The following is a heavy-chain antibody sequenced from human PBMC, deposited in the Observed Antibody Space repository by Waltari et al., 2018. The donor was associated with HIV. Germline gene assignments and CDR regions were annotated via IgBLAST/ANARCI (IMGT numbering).Heavy chain of an antibody. V-gene: IGHV3-21*02. CDR3: VRDDPGYEPIDY. CDR2: IIRDNRSS. D-gene: IGHD2-2*01. Sequence: VRLMESGGGLVEPGGSLTISCAASGFTFSRYTMNWIRHIPGKGLEWLASIIRDNRSSNYIDSIKGRFTISRDNAANSVFLHMDRLRVDDTAQYFCVRDDPGYEPIDYWGRGTRVTVSS. J-gene: IGHJ4*02. CDR1: GFTFSRYT.